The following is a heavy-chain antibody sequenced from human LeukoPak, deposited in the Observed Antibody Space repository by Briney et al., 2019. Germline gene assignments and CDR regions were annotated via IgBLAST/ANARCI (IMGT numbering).Heavy chain of an antibody. CDR3: ARPHYYDSSGYHFDY. CDR2: IYPGDSDT. J-gene: IGHJ4*02. V-gene: IGHV5-51*01. CDR1: GYSFTSYW. D-gene: IGHD3-22*01. Sequence: KVGESLKISCKGSGYSFTSYWMGWVRQMPGKGLEWMGIIYPGDSDTRYSPSFQGQVTISADKSISTAYLQWSSLKASDTAMYYCARPHYYDSSGYHFDYWGQGTLVTVSS.